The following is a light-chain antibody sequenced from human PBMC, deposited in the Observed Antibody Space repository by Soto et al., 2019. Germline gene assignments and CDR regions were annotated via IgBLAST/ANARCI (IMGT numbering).Light chain of an antibody. CDR3: SSYTSTSTLHYV. J-gene: IGLJ1*01. Sequence: HSVLTQPASVSGSPGQSITISCTGTSSDIGDYNYVSWYQQHPGKAPKLMIYEVTNRPSGVSYRFSGSKSGNTASLTISGLRAEDEADYFCSSYTSTSTLHYVFGTGTKVTVL. CDR1: SSDIGDYNY. V-gene: IGLV2-14*01. CDR2: EVT.